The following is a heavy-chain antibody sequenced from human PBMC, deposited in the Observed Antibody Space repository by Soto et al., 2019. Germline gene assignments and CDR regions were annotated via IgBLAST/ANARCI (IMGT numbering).Heavy chain of an antibody. D-gene: IGHD1-1*01. CDR1: GFTLSKYG. CDR2: ISDHEVDK. J-gene: IGHJ3*01. Sequence: QVQLVESGGGVVQPGRSLRLSCVASGFTLSKYGMHWVRQAPGKGLEWLAFISDHEVDKYYGDSAKGRFTISRDTSKTTLYLQMNSLRGDDTAMYFCAREPPDTTLAIDLWGQGTMVTVSS. V-gene: IGHV3-30*03. CDR3: AREPPDTTLAIDL.